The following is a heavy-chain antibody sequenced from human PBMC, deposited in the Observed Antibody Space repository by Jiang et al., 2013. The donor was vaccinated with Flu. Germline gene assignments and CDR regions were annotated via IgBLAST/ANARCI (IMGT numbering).Heavy chain of an antibody. CDR2: INHSGST. V-gene: IGHV4-34*01. D-gene: IGHD5-12*01. CDR3: ARGLRILDY. J-gene: IGHJ4*02. CDR1: GGSFSGYY. Sequence: LLKPSETLSLTCAVYGGSFSGYYWSWIRQPPGKGLEWIGEINHSGSTNYNPSLKSRVTISVDTSKNQFSLKLSSVTAADTAVYYCARGLRILDYWGQGTLVTVSS.